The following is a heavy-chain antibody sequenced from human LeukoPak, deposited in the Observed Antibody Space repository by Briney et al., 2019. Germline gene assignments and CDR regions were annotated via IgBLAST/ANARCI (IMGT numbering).Heavy chain of an antibody. J-gene: IGHJ5*02. CDR3: ARDFPFDYSNSLNWFDP. CDR1: GYTFTGYY. D-gene: IGHD4-11*01. CDR2: INPNSGGT. V-gene: IGHV1-2*02. Sequence: GASVNVSCTASGYTFTGYYMHWVRQAPGQGLEWMGWINPNSGGTNYAQKFQGRVTMARDTSISTAYMELSRLRSDDTAVYYCARDFPFDYSNSLNWFDPWAQGTLVTVSS.